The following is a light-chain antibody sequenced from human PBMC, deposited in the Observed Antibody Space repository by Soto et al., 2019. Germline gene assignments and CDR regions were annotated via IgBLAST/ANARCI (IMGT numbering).Light chain of an antibody. J-gene: IGKJ1*01. CDR2: EAS. CDR1: QGISRW. Sequence: DIQMTQSPSTLSASVGDTVTITCRAGQGISRWLAWYQQKPGRAPNLLIYEASTLESGVPSRFRGSGSGTEFPLHISSLHPDEFPTYYCHQYDTYSWTFGQGTKVEIK. CDR3: HQYDTYSWT. V-gene: IGKV1-5*03.